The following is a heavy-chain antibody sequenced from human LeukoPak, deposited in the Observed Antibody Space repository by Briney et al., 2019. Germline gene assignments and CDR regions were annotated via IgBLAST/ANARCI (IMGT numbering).Heavy chain of an antibody. J-gene: IGHJ4*02. V-gene: IGHV4-59*08. CDR3: ARGAGYYDSSGHYLFDL. CDR2: IYFSGNT. Sequence: PSETLSLTCTVSGGSISSYYWGWIRQPPGKGLEWIGYIYFSGNTNYNPSLKSRVTISVDTSENQFSLNLSSVTAADTAVYYCARGAGYYDSSGHYLFDLWGWGTLVTVSS. CDR1: GGSISSYY. D-gene: IGHD3-22*01.